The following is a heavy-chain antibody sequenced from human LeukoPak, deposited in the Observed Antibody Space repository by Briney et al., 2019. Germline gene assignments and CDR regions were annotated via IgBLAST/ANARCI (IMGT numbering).Heavy chain of an antibody. CDR2: LNPGRGNT. D-gene: IGHD5-18*01. J-gene: IGHJ4*02. Sequence: ASVKVSFKASGYTFSSYYMHWVRQAPGQGLEWMGILNPGRGNTGYAQKFQGRVTMTRDTSTSTVYMELSSLRSEDTAVYYCAREPMDTYYFDYWGQGTLVTVSS. CDR3: AREPMDTYYFDY. V-gene: IGHV1-46*01. CDR1: GYTFSSYY.